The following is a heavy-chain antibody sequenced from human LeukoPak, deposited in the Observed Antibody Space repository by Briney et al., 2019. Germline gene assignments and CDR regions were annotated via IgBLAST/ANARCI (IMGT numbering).Heavy chain of an antibody. J-gene: IGHJ3*02. CDR1: GYTFTDYY. V-gene: IGHV1-69-2*01. Sequence: WASVKVSCKVSGYTFTDYYMHWVQQAPGKGLEWMGLVDPEDGETIYAEKFQGRVTMTTDTSTSTAYMELRSLRSDDTAVYYCGRDYYDSSGWPPDAFDIWGQGTMVTVSS. CDR3: GRDYYDSSGWPPDAFDI. CDR2: VDPEDGET. D-gene: IGHD3-22*01.